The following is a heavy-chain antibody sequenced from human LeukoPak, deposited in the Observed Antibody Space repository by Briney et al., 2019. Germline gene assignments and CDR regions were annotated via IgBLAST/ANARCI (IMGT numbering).Heavy chain of an antibody. CDR2: INPNSGGT. CDR3: ARAPYYYGSGRSLGWFDP. J-gene: IGHJ5*02. CDR1: GYTFTGYY. Sequence: ASVKVSCKASGYTFTGYYMHWVRQAPGQGLEWMGWINPNSGGTNYAQKFQGRVTMTRNTSISTAYMELSSLRSEDTAVYYCARAPYYYGSGRSLGWFDPWGQGTLVTVSS. V-gene: IGHV1-2*02. D-gene: IGHD3-10*01.